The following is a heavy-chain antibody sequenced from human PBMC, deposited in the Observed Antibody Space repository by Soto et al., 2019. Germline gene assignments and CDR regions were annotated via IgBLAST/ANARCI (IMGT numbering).Heavy chain of an antibody. CDR2: MEPSSGRT. CDR3: ARGVTAGVDD. V-gene: IGHV1-8*01. CDR1: GHSFTCLD. D-gene: IGHD2-21*02. Sequence: XSGKVSCKASGHSFTCLDIDLVRQTTGQGLEWMGWMEPSSGRTGYAQKFQGRVTMTRDTSINTAYMELSSLTSDDTAFYYCARGVTAGVDDWGQGTLVTVSS. J-gene: IGHJ4*02.